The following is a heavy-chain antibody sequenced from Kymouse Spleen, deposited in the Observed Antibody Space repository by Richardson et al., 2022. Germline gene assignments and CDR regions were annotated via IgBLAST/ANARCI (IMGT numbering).Heavy chain of an antibody. CDR1: GFTFSSYG. CDR3: ARGIAARPDGFDY. CDR2: IWYDGSNK. J-gene: IGHJ4*02. V-gene: IGHV3-33*01. Sequence: QVQLVESGGGVVQPGRSLRLSCAASGFTFSSYGMHWVRQAPGKGLEWVAVIWYDGSNKYYADSVKGRFTISRDNSKNTLYLQMNSLRAEDTAVYYCARGIAARPDGFDYWGQGTLVTVSS. D-gene: IGHD6-6*01.